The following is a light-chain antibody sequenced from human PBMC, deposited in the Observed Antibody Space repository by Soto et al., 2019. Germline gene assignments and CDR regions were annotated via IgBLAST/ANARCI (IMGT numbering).Light chain of an antibody. J-gene: IGKJ2*01. Sequence: EIVMTQSPATLSVSPGERATLSCRASQSISSNLAWYQQKPGQAPRLLIYAASIRAPGIPDKFSGTGSGTDYSLTIDRLEPEDSAVYYCHQYDNAPQTFGQGTKVDIK. CDR2: AAS. CDR3: HQYDNAPQT. CDR1: QSISSN. V-gene: IGKV3D-15*02.